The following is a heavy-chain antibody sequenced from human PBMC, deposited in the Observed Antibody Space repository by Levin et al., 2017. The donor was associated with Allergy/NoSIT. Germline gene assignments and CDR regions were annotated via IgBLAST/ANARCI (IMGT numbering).Heavy chain of an antibody. D-gene: IGHD4-17*01. J-gene: IGHJ4*02. V-gene: IGHV4-39*01. CDR1: GGSISSSSYY. Sequence: SETLSLTCTVSGGSISSSSYYWGWIRQPPGKGLEWIGSIYYSGSTYYNPSLKSRVTISVDTSKNQFSLKLSSVTAADTAVYYCARVGEVATVTGVFGYWGQGTLVTVSS. CDR3: ARVGEVATVTGVFGY. CDR2: IYYSGST.